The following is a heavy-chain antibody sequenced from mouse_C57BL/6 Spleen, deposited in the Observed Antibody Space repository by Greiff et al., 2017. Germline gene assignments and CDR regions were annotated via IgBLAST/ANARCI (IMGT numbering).Heavy chain of an antibody. CDR1: GYSFTGYY. Sequence: VQLQPSGPELVKPGASVKISCKASGYSFTGYYMNWVKQSPEKSLEWIGEINPSTGGTTYNQKFKAKATLTVDKSSSTAYMQLKSLTSEDSAVYYCARERPDYYGSSYDWGQGTTLTVSS. D-gene: IGHD1-1*01. J-gene: IGHJ2*01. CDR2: INPSTGGT. V-gene: IGHV1-42*01. CDR3: ARERPDYYGSSYD.